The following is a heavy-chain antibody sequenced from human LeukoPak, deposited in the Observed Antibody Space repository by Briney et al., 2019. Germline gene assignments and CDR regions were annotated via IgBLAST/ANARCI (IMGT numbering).Heavy chain of an antibody. Sequence: SETLSLTCTVSGGSISSYYWSWIRQPPGKGLEWIGYIYYSGSTNYNPSLKSRVTISVDTSKNQFSLKLSSVTAADTAVYYCARDGRYSSSTAIWGQGTMVTVSS. D-gene: IGHD6-13*01. CDR2: IYYSGST. J-gene: IGHJ3*02. CDR3: ARDGRYSSSTAI. CDR1: GGSISSYY. V-gene: IGHV4-59*12.